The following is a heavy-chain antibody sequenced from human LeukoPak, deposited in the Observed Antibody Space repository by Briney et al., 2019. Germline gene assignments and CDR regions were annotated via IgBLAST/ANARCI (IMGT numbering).Heavy chain of an antibody. CDR1: GYTFTGYY. J-gene: IGHJ4*02. Sequence: GASVKVSCKASGYTFTGYYMHWVRQAPGQGLEWMGWINPNSGGTNYAQKFQGRVTMTRDTSISIAYMELSRLRSDDTAVYYCARIQRGYSRDAGDYWGQGTLVTVSS. V-gene: IGHV1-2*02. D-gene: IGHD5-18*01. CDR2: INPNSGGT. CDR3: ARIQRGYSRDAGDY.